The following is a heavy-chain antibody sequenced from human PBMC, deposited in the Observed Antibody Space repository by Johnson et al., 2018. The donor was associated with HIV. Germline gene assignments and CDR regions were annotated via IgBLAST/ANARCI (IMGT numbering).Heavy chain of an antibody. CDR3: AKSAPFYYDSPADAFDI. V-gene: IGHV3-23*04. CDR1: GFTFSSDA. J-gene: IGHJ3*02. D-gene: IGHD3-22*01. CDR2: ISGSGGRT. Sequence: VQLVESGGGLVQPGGSLRLSCAASGFTFSSDAMSWVRQAPGKGLEWVSAISGSGGRTDYAGSVKGRFTLSRDNSKNTLYLQMNSLRAEDTAVYYCAKSAPFYYDSPADAFDIWGQGTMVTVSS.